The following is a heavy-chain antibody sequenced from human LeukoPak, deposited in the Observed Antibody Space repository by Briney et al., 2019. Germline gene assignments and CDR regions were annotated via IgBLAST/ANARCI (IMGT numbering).Heavy chain of an antibody. CDR1: GFFFSAYQ. D-gene: IGHD2-21*02. CDR3: ARGDGWYLGLDY. Sequence: ASVRVSCQTSGFFFSAYQMHWERQAPGQGLEWMGWIDRNNGCTNIAQKFQGRVTMTRDTSMSTVYMELTGLTSDDTAIYFCARGDGWYLGLDYWGQGTLVTVSS. V-gene: IGHV1-2*02. CDR2: IDRNNGCT. J-gene: IGHJ4*02.